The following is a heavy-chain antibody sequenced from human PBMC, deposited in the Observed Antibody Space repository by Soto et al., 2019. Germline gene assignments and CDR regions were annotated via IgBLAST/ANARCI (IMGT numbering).Heavy chain of an antibody. D-gene: IGHD5-18*01. J-gene: IGHJ3*02. Sequence: QVQLVQSGAEVKKPGSSVKVSCKASGGTFSSYTISWVRQAPGQGLEWMGRIIPILGIANYAQKFQGRVTITPDKSTSTAYMELSSLRSEDTAVYYCARDTAMVSRNAFDIWGQGTMVTVSS. CDR1: GGTFSSYT. V-gene: IGHV1-69*08. CDR3: ARDTAMVSRNAFDI. CDR2: IIPILGIA.